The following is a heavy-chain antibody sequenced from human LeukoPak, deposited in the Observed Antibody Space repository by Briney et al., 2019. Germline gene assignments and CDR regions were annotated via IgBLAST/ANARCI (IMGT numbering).Heavy chain of an antibody. J-gene: IGHJ6*02. V-gene: IGHV1-46*01. CDR3: ARVSRRRGYYYYGMDV. CDR1: GYTFTSNY. Sequence: GASVKVSCKASGYTFTSNYIHWVRQAPGQGLEWMGMIYPRDGSTSYAQKFQGRVTVTRDTSTSTVHMELSGLRSEDTAVYYCARVSRRRGYYYYGMDVWGQGTTVTVSS. CDR2: IYPRDGST. D-gene: IGHD3-16*01.